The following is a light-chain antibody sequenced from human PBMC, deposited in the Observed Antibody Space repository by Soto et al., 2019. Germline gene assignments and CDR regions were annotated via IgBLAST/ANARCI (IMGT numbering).Light chain of an antibody. CDR2: GAS. J-gene: IGKJ2*01. V-gene: IGKV3-15*01. CDR1: QSVGSN. Sequence: EIVMTQSPARLSVSPGERATLPCRASQSVGSNLAWYQQKPGQAPRLLIYGASTRATDIPARFSGSGSGTEFTLTISSLQSEDFAVYYCQQYNTWPYTFGQGTKLEIK. CDR3: QQYNTWPYT.